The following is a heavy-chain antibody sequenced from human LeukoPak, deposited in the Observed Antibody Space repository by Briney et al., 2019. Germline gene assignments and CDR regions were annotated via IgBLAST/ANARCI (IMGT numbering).Heavy chain of an antibody. V-gene: IGHV1-2*06. J-gene: IGHJ4*02. CDR2: INPNSGGT. CDR3: ASLAVAAPDYDY. Sequence: GASVKVSCKASGGTFSSYTISWVRQAPGQGLEWMGRINPNSGGTNYAQKFQGRVTMTRDTSIGTAYMELSRLRSDDTAVYYCASLAVAAPDYDYWGQGTLVTVSS. CDR1: GGTFSSYT. D-gene: IGHD6-19*01.